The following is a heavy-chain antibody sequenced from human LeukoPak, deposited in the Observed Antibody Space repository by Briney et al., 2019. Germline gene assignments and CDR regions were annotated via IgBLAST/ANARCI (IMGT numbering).Heavy chain of an antibody. CDR3: ARPRDYSGAGSYLPSV. D-gene: IGHD3-10*01. CDR1: GYTFTGYY. V-gene: IGHV1-2*02. Sequence: GASVKVSCKASGYTFTGYYMHWVRQAPGQGLEWMGWINPNSGDTKYAQKFQGRVTMTRDTSISTAYMELSWLRSDDTAVYYCARPRDYSGAGSYLPSVWGQGTLVTVSS. J-gene: IGHJ4*02. CDR2: INPNSGDT.